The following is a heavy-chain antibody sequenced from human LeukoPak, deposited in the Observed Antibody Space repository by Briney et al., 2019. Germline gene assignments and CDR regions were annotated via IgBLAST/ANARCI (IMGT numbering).Heavy chain of an antibody. D-gene: IGHD6-25*01. J-gene: IGHJ4*02. CDR2: IRGDGSMT. Sequence: GGSLRLSCAASEFTFSAYWMHWVRQAPGKGLVWVSRIRGDGSMTNHADSVKGRFTISRDNAKNTLYLQMNSLRLEDTAVYYCARENLAAAADYWGQGTVVTVSS. CDR1: EFTFSAYW. CDR3: ARENLAAAADY. V-gene: IGHV3-74*01.